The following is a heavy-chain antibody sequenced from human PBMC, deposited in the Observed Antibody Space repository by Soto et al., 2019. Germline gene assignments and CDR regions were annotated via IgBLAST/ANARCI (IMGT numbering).Heavy chain of an antibody. CDR3: ARVTTAVTTAYYFDH. CDR1: GVTFSSYA. J-gene: IGHJ4*02. CDR2: ISSAGSNK. Sequence: QVQLVESGGGVVQPGRSLRLSGAASGVTFSSYAMHWVLQAPGKGLECVAVISSAGSNKYYADSMKGRFTISRHNSKNTRYLPMNTLRAEYTAVYYCARVTTAVTTAYYFDHWGQATVVTVSS. V-gene: IGHV3-30-3*01. D-gene: IGHD3-22*01.